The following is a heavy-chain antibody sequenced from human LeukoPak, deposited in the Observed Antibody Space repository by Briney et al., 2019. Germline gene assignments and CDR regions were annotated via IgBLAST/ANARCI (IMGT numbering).Heavy chain of an antibody. J-gene: IGHJ4*02. V-gene: IGHV1-69*10. D-gene: IGHD4-23*01. Sequence: SVKVSCKASGGTFSTYGVSWVRQAPGQGLEWMGGIIPIIGRANYAQKFRGRVTISADKSTSTAYMELRTLISEHTAVYYCARDGYGGNFDYWGQGTLVTVSS. CDR2: IIPIIGRA. CDR3: ARDGYGGNFDY. CDR1: GGTFSTYG.